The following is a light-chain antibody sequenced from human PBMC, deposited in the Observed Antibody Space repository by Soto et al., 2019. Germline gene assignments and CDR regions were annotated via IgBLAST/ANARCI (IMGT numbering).Light chain of an antibody. V-gene: IGKV1D-12*01. CDR3: HQANSFPRT. CDR2: AAS. Sequence: DIQMTQSPSSVSASVGDRVTITCRASQAISTWLAWYQQNPAKAPKLLIYAASNLQTGVPSRFIGSGSGTYFTLTISSLQPEDFATYYCHQANSFPRTFGQGTKVEIK. CDR1: QAISTW. J-gene: IGKJ1*01.